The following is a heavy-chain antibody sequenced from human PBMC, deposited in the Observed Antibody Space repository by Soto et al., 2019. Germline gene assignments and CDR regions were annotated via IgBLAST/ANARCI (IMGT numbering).Heavy chain of an antibody. J-gene: IGHJ5*02. CDR2: IYYSGST. D-gene: IGHD3-22*01. V-gene: IGHV4-61*01. CDR3: ARDGDYYDSSGYYPSGFDP. Sequence: SETLSLTCTVSGGSVSSGSYYWSWIRQPPGKGLEWIGYIYYSGSTNYNPSLKSRVTISVDTSKNQFSLKLSSVTAADTAVYYCARDGDYYDSSGYYPSGFDPWGQGTLVTAPQ. CDR1: GGSVSSGSYY.